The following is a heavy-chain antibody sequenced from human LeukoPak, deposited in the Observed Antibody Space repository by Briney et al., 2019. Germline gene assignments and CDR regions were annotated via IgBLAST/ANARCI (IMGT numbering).Heavy chain of an antibody. CDR1: GYTFTSYG. D-gene: IGHD2-15*01. CDR3: ARASPARRYCSGGSCKGYYIDY. CDR2: ISAYNGNT. V-gene: IGHV1-18*01. J-gene: IGHJ4*02. Sequence: GASVKVSCKASGYTFTSYGISWVRQAPGQGLEWMGWISAYNGNTNYAQKLQGRVTMTTDTSTSTAYMELRSLRSDDTAVYYCARASPARRYCSGGSCKGYYIDYWGQGTLVTVSS.